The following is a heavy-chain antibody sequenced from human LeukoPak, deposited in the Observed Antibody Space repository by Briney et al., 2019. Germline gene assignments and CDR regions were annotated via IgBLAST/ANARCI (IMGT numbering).Heavy chain of an antibody. Sequence: PWGSLRLYCAASGFTFSSYAMHWVRQAPGKGLEWVAVISYDGSNKYYADSVKGRFTISRDNSKNTLYLQMNSLRAEDTAVYYCARDRYYYDSSGSLDYWGQGTLVTVSS. CDR1: GFTFSSYA. CDR2: ISYDGSNK. J-gene: IGHJ4*02. D-gene: IGHD3-22*01. V-gene: IGHV3-30*04. CDR3: ARDRYYYDSSGSLDY.